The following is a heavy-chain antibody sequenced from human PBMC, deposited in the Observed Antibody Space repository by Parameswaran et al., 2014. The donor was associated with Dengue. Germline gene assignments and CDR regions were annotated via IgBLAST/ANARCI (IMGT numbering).Heavy chain of an antibody. V-gene: IGHV3-21*01. CDR2: ISSSSSYI. CDR3: ARDDPFDDFWSGYSSPFYGMDV. D-gene: IGHD3-3*01. J-gene: IGHJ6*02. Sequence: WIRQPPGKGLEWVSSISSSSSYIYYADSVKGRFTISRDNAKNSLYLQMNSLRAEDTAVYYCARDDPFDDFWSGYSSPFYGMDVWGQGTTVTVSS.